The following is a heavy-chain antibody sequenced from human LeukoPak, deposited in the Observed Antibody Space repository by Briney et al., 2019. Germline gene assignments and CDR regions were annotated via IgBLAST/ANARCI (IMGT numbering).Heavy chain of an antibody. D-gene: IGHD1-26*01. CDR3: TRGAGSN. CDR1: GFTFSSYE. CDR2: IRSKAYGGTT. J-gene: IGHJ4*02. Sequence: PGGSLRLSCAASGFTFSSYEMNWVRQAPGKGLEWVGFIRSKAYGGTTEYAASVKGRFTISRDDSKSIAYLQMNSLKTEDTAVYYCTRGAGSNWGQGTLVTVSS. V-gene: IGHV3-49*04.